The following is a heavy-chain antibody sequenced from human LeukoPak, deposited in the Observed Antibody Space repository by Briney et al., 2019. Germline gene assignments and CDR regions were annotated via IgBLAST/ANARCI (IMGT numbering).Heavy chain of an antibody. D-gene: IGHD2-15*01. CDR3: ARSYCSGGSCYWGRRNYFGY. CDR2: INHSGST. Sequence: SETLSLTCAVYGGSFSGYYWSWIRQPPGKGLEWIGEINHSGSTNYNPSLKSRVTISVDTYKNQFSLKLSSVTAAETAVYYCARSYCSGGSCYWGRRNYFGYWGQGTLVTVSS. J-gene: IGHJ4*02. V-gene: IGHV4-34*01. CDR1: GGSFSGYY.